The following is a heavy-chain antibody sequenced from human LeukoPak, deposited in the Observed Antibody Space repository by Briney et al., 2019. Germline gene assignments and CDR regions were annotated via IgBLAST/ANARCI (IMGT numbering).Heavy chain of an antibody. CDR1: GFTFSSYS. Sequence: PGRSLRLSCAASGFTFSSYSMNWVRQAPGKGLEWVSYISSSSSTIYYADSVKGRFTISRDNAKNSLYLQMNSLRAEDTAVYYCAKDRTGYSQSPFDYWGQGTLVTVSS. CDR3: AKDRTGYSQSPFDY. D-gene: IGHD6-13*01. V-gene: IGHV3-48*01. CDR2: ISSSSSTI. J-gene: IGHJ4*02.